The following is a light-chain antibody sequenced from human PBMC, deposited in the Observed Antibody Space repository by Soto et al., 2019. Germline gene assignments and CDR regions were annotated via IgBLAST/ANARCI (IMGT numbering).Light chain of an antibody. CDR1: QSVSSN. V-gene: IGKV3-15*01. CDR2: GAS. J-gene: IGKJ5*01. CDR3: QQYNNWPLA. Sequence: EIVMTQSPATLSVSPGERATLSCRAGQSVSSNLAWYQQKPGQAPRLLIYGASTRATGIPARFSGSGSGTEFTLIISSLQSEDFAVYYCQQYNNWPLAFGQGTRLE.